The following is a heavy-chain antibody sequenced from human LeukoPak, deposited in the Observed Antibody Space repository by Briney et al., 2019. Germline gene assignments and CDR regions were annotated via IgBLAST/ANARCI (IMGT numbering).Heavy chain of an antibody. CDR2: ISSSSSTI. CDR1: GFTFSSYS. CDR3: ARYPFLGTYSSGWFGGDYYGMDV. Sequence: GGSLRLSCAASGFTFSSYSMNWVRQAPGKGLEWVSYISSSSSTIYYADSVKGRFTISRDNAKNSLYLQMNSLRAEDTAVYYCARYPFLGTYSSGWFGGDYYGMDVWGQGTTVTVSS. D-gene: IGHD6-19*01. J-gene: IGHJ6*02. V-gene: IGHV3-48*04.